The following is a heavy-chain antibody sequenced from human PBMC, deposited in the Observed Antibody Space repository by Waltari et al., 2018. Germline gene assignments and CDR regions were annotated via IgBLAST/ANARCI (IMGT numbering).Heavy chain of an antibody. Sequence: EVQLVESGGGLIQPGGSLRLSCAASGFTVSGKYMIWVRQAPGKGLEWVSVIYSGGSTYYADSGKGRVTISRDTSRNTLYLQMNSLRAEDTAVYYCGSGSAWYGYFDLWGRGTLVTVSS. CDR3: GSGSAWYGYFDL. CDR1: GFTVSGKY. J-gene: IGHJ2*01. V-gene: IGHV3-53*01. CDR2: IYSGGST. D-gene: IGHD6-19*01.